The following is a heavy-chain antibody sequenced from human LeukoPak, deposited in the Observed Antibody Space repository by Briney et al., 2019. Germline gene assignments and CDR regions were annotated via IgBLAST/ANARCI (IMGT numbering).Heavy chain of an antibody. Sequence: ASVMVSCKASGYTFTSSYINWVRQAPGQGLEWMGWVSAYNGKTSYVQNFQGRVTMTTDSSTNTAYMDLTSLTSDDTAVYYCARGLIGTFSTGLFYYYMDVWGKGTTVTVSS. CDR1: GYTFTSSY. J-gene: IGHJ6*03. CDR3: ARGLIGTFSTGLFYYYMDV. CDR2: VSAYNGKT. V-gene: IGHV1-18*01. D-gene: IGHD1-26*01.